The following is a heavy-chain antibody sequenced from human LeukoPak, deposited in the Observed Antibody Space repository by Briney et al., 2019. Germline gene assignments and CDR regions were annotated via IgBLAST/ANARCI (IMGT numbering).Heavy chain of an antibody. CDR3: ARGKSSGWTIYLLDY. Sequence: SETLSLTCTVSGGSISSSSYYWGWIRQPPGKGLEWIGSIYYSGSTYYNPSLKSRVTISVDTSKNQFSLKLSSVTAADTAVYYCARGKSSGWTIYLLDYWGQGTLVTVSS. CDR2: IYYSGST. J-gene: IGHJ4*02. CDR1: GGSISSSSYY. D-gene: IGHD6-19*01. V-gene: IGHV4-39*07.